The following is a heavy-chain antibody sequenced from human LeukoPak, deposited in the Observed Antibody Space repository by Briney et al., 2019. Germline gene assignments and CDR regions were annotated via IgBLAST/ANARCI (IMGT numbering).Heavy chain of an antibody. J-gene: IGHJ4*02. CDR1: GFTFRDYD. Sequence: GGSLTLSCAPSGFTFRDYDMHCVRQAPGKGLEWVAVISYDGSNKYYADSVKGRFTLSRDNPKNTLYLQMNRLRTEDTAVYYCAKVKTSSFYYFDNWGQGTLVTVSS. V-gene: IGHV3-30*18. CDR2: ISYDGSNK. CDR3: AKVKTSSFYYFDN. D-gene: IGHD2-2*01.